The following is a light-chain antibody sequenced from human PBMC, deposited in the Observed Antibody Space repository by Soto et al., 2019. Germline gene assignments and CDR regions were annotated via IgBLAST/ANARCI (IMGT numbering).Light chain of an antibody. CDR1: SSDVGTYDL. V-gene: IGLV2-23*01. Sequence: QSALTQPASVSGSPGPSVTISCTGSSSDVGTYDLVSWYQQHPGKAPKILIYEGTKRPSGVSNRFSGSKSGNTASLTISGLQAEDEADYFCCSYAGFSTLVFGGGTKLTVL. J-gene: IGLJ3*02. CDR3: CSYAGFSTLV. CDR2: EGT.